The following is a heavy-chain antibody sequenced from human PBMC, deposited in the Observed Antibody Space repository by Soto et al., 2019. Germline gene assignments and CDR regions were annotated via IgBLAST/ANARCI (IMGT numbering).Heavy chain of an antibody. CDR1: GFTFSSYA. CDR3: AKDLFLAVPATYYFDY. CDR2: ISGSGGST. J-gene: IGHJ4*02. V-gene: IGHV3-23*01. D-gene: IGHD2-2*01. Sequence: GGSLRLSCAASGFTFSSYAMSWVRQAPGKGLEWVSAISGSGGSTYYADSVKGRFTISRDNSKNTLYLQMNSLRAEDTAVYYCAKDLFLAVPATYYFDYWGQGTLVTVSS.